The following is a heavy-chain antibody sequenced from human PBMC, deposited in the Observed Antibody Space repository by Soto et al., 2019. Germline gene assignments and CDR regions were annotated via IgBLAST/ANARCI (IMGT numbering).Heavy chain of an antibody. CDR3: ARQRIEMSKIAWFDL. CDR2: MHYSGST. Sequence: QLQLQESGPGVVKPSETLSLTCTVSGGSITNSNYYWGWIRQPPGTGLEWIGYMHYSGSTSYNPSLKSRGTISVDTSQNRFSLKLIYETAADTAVYYCARQRIEMSKIAWFDLWGQGTLVTVSS. V-gene: IGHV4-39*01. CDR1: GGSITNSNYY. J-gene: IGHJ5*02. D-gene: IGHD2-21*01.